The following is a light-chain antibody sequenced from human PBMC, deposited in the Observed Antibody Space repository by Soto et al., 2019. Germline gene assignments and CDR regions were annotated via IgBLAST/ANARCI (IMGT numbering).Light chain of an antibody. CDR1: QSLLHSNGHTY. CDR2: SVS. J-gene: IGKJ1*01. V-gene: IGKV2-28*01. Sequence: DIVMTQSPLSLPVTPGEPASISCRSSQSLLHSNGHTYLDWFLQKPGQSPQLLIYSVSNRAPGVPDRFSGSGSGTDFTLKISRVEAEDVGVYYCMQALQTWTFGQGTRVEIK. CDR3: MQALQTWT.